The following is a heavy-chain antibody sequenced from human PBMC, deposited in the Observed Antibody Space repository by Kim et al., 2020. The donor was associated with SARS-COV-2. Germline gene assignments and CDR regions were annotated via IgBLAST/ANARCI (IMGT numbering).Heavy chain of an antibody. J-gene: IGHJ4*02. CDR3: ARDHDSSGYYYGY. Sequence: SETLSLTCAVYGGSFSGYYWSWIRQPPGKGLEWIGEINHSGSTNYNPSLKSRVTISVDTSKNQFSLKLSSVTAADTAVYYCARDHDSSGYYYGYWGQGTL. CDR2: INHSGST. CDR1: GGSFSGYY. D-gene: IGHD3-22*01. V-gene: IGHV4-34*01.